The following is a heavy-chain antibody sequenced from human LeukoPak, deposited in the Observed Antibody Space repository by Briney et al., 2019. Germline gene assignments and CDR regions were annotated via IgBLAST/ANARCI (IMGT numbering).Heavy chain of an antibody. J-gene: IGHJ5*02. V-gene: IGHV1-69*01. CDR3: ARGSGEYNWFDP. D-gene: IGHD3-10*01. CDR1: GGTFSSYA. CDR2: IIPIFGTA. Sequence: ASVKVSCKASGGTFSSYAISWVRQAPGQGLEWMGGIIPIFGTANYAQKFQGRVTITADESTSTAYMELSSLRSEDTAVYYCARGSGEYNWFDPWGQGTLVTASS.